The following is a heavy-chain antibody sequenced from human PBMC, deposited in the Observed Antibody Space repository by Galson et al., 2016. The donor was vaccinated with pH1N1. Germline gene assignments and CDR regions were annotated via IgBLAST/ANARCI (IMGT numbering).Heavy chain of an antibody. CDR3: ARGGGTFRHYFDF. Sequence: SETLSLTCTVFGGSTNVFYWSWVRQPPGQGLGWPGYSYYTGHTQYNPSLKSQITISVDRSKNLISLNLKSVTAADTGVYFCARGGGTFRHYFDFWGQGILVTVSS. J-gene: IGHJ4*02. CDR1: GGSTNVFY. CDR2: SYYTGHT. D-gene: IGHD1-26*01. V-gene: IGHV4-59*01.